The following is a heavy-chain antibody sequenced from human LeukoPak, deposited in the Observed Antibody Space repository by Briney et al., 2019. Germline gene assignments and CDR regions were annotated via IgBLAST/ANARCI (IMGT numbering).Heavy chain of an antibody. CDR1: GFTFSSYG. J-gene: IGHJ4*02. CDR3: ARDASSGWYGVQGGGDYFDY. CDR2: ISYDGSNK. Sequence: PGGSLRLSCAASGFTFSSYGMHWVRQAPGKGLEWVAVISYDGSNKYYADSVKGRFTISRDNSKNTLYLQMNSLRAEDTAVYYCARDASSGWYGVQGGGDYFDYWGQGTLVTVSS. D-gene: IGHD6-19*01. V-gene: IGHV3-30*03.